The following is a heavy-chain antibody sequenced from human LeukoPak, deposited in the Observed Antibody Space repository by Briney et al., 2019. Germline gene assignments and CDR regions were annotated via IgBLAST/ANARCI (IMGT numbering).Heavy chain of an antibody. V-gene: IGHV4-59*01. CDR3: ARDPGSCSGGSCSFYWYFDL. D-gene: IGHD2-15*01. Sequence: PSETLSLTCTVSGVSISSSCWSWIRQSPGKGLEWIGYVSYRGTTKYNPSLKDRVTISMDTSKNQVSLNLSSVTAADTAVYYCARDPGSCSGGSCSFYWYFDLWGRGTLVSVSS. CDR2: VSYRGTT. CDR1: GVSISSSC. J-gene: IGHJ2*01.